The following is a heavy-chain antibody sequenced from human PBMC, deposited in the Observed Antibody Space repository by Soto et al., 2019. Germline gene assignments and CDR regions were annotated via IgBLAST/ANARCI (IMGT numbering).Heavy chain of an antibody. CDR3: AGDGSWSSGMDV. CDR1: GGPISSYQ. D-gene: IGHD6-13*01. V-gene: IGHV4-4*07. Sequence: PSETLSLTCTVSGGPISSYQWSWIRQPAGKGLEWIGRIYTSGSTNYNPSLKSRVTMSVDTSKKQFSLKLSSVTAADTAVYYCAGDGSWSSGMDVWGQGTTVTVSS. J-gene: IGHJ6*02. CDR2: IYTSGST.